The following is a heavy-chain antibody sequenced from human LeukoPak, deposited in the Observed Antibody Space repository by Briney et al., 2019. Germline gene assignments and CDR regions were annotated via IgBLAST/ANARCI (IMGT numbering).Heavy chain of an antibody. CDR2: INPNSGGT. CDR3: ARDRPYDILTGYYWRVYYYYYMDV. D-gene: IGHD3-9*01. J-gene: IGHJ6*03. V-gene: IGHV1-2*02. CDR1: GYTFTGYY. Sequence: ASVKVSCKASGYTFTGYYMHWVRQAPGQGLEWMGWINPNSGGTNYAQKFQGRVTMTRDTPISTAYMELSRLRSDDTAVYYCARDRPYDILTGYYWRVYYYYYMDVWGKGTTVTISS.